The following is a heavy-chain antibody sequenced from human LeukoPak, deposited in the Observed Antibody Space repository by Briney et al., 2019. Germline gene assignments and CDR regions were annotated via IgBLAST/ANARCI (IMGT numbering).Heavy chain of an antibody. CDR2: VAYDGKHQ. CDR3: AGGVRGVSSWFDP. V-gene: IGHV3-30*04. D-gene: IGHD3-10*01. J-gene: IGHJ5*02. Sequence: PGRSLRLSCAASEFFSMYAMHWVRQAPGKGLEWVAAVAYDGKHQYYADSVKGRFTISKDNFKNTLYMNNLKPEDTAVYYCAGGVRGVSSWFDPWGQETLVTVSS. CDR1: EFFSMYA.